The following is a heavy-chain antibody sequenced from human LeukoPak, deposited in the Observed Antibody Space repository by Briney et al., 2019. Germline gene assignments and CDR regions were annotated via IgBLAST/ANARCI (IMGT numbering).Heavy chain of an antibody. V-gene: IGHV1-69*05. J-gene: IGHJ6*03. CDR1: GGTFSSYA. CDR2: IIPIFGTA. D-gene: IGHD6-19*01. CDR3: ARARAVAGSNYYYYYYMDV. Sequence: ASVKVSCKASGGTFSSYAISWVRQAPGQGLEWMGGIIPIFGTANYAQKFQGRVTFTTDESTSTAYMELSSLRSEDTAVYYCARARAVAGSNYYYYYYMDVWGKGTTVTVSS.